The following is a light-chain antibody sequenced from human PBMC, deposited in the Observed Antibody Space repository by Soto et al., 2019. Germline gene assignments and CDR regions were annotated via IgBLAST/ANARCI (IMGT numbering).Light chain of an antibody. Sequence: VLTQSPATLSLSPGERATLSCRASQSIHTSFAWYQQKSGKPPRLVIYDSTLRANGVPDRFGGSRSGTEFTLTINSLEPEDFVVYYCQQRNVWPPITFGQGTRLEIK. J-gene: IGKJ5*01. V-gene: IGKV3-11*01. CDR1: QSIHTS. CDR2: DST. CDR3: QQRNVWPPIT.